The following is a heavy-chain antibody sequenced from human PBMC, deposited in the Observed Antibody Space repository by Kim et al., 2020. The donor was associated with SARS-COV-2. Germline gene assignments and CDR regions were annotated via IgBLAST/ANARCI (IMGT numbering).Heavy chain of an antibody. D-gene: IGHD1-26*01. J-gene: IGHJ3*02. CDR1: GYTLTELS. V-gene: IGHV1-24*01. CDR2: FDPEDGET. Sequence: ASVKVSCKVSGYTLTELSMHWVRQAPGKGLEWMGGFDPEDGETIYAQKFQGRVTMTEDTSTDTAYMELSSLRSEDTAVYYCATAGLVGATIWLDDAFDIWGQGTMVTVSS. CDR3: ATAGLVGATIWLDDAFDI.